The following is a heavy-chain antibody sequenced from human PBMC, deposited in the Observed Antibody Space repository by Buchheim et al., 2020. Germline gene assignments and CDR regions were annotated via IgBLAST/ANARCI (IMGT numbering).Heavy chain of an antibody. J-gene: IGHJ4*02. V-gene: IGHV4-34*01. CDR3: ARSGYSSSWHPDY. D-gene: IGHD6-13*01. CDR2: INHSGST. Sequence: QVQLQQWGAGLLKPSETLSLTCAVYGGSFSGYYWSWIRQPPGKGLAWIGEINHSGSTNYNPSLKSRVTISVDTSKNQFSLKLSSVTAADTAVYYCARSGYSSSWHPDYWGQGTL. CDR1: GGSFSGYY.